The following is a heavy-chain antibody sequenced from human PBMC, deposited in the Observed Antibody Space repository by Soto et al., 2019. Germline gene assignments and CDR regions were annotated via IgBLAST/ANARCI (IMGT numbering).Heavy chain of an antibody. J-gene: IGHJ5*02. CDR2: IYHSGST. D-gene: IGHD3-3*01. CDR1: GYSMGSVYC. Sequence: SQTLRLTCAVSGYSMGSVYCWGWIRQPPGKALEWIGSIYHSGSTYYNQSLKSRVTISVDTSKNQFSLKLSSVAAADTAVDYCARVEEGYVLRFLECYFWSAPWGQGTLVTVSS. CDR3: ARVEEGYVLRFLECYFWSAP. V-gene: IGHV4-38-2*01.